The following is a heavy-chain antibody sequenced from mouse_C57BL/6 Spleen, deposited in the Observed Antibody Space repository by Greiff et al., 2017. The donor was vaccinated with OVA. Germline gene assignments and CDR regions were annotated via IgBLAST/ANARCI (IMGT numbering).Heavy chain of an antibody. J-gene: IGHJ4*01. CDR3: ARNSNYGHYYAMDY. D-gene: IGHD2-5*01. V-gene: IGHV1-64*01. CDR2: IHPNSVST. Sequence: VPLPPPGAALVPPGASVPLSFQASGYPFPLYLLPLVQQRPGQGLEWIGMIHPNSVSTNYNEKFKSKATLTVDKSSSTAYMQLSSLTSEDSAVYYCARNSNYGHYYAMDYWGQGTSVTVSS. CDR1: GYPFPLYL.